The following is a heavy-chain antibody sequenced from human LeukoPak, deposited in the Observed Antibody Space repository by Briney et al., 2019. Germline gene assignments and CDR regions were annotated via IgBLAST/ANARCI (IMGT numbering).Heavy chain of an antibody. J-gene: IGHJ4*02. CDR2: VIPIFGTA. CDR1: GGTFSSYD. CDR3: ARHRMVWGVIRSVYYFDY. Sequence: SVKVSCKASGGTFSSYDISWVRQAPGQGLEWMGGVIPIFGTANCAQKFQGRVTITTDESTSTAYMELNSLRSEDTAVYYCARHRMVWGVIRSVYYFDYWGQGTLVTVSS. V-gene: IGHV1-69*05. D-gene: IGHD3-10*01.